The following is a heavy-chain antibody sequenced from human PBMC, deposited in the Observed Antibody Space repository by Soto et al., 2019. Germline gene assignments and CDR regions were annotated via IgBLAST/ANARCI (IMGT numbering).Heavy chain of an antibody. CDR1: GFTFSSYG. D-gene: IGHD3-10*01. J-gene: IGHJ4*02. V-gene: IGHV3-33*01. Sequence: GGSLRLSCAASGFTFSSYGMHWVRQAPGKGLEWVAVIWYDGSNKYYADSVKGRFTISRDNSKNTLYLQMNSLRAEDTAVYYCARDPHYYGSGSYCFDYWGQGTLVTISS. CDR2: IWYDGSNK. CDR3: ARDPHYYGSGSYCFDY.